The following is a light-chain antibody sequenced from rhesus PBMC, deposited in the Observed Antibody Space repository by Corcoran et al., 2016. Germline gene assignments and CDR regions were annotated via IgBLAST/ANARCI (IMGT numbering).Light chain of an antibody. CDR3: QQYSSRPFP. J-gene: IGKJ3*01. CDR1: QGISSW. Sequence: DIQMTQSPSSLSASVGDTVTITCRASQGISSWLAWYQQKPGKAPKLLIYKASSLQRGAPSRLSGSGSGTDFTLTISSLRSEDFATYYCQQYSSRPFPFGPGTKLDIK. CDR2: KAS. V-gene: IGKV1-22*01.